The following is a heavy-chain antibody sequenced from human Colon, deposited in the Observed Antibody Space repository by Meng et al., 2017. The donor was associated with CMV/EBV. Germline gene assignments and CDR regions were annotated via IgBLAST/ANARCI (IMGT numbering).Heavy chain of an antibody. J-gene: IGHJ4*02. V-gene: IGHV2-5*02. D-gene: IGHD6-19*01. CDR2: IYWDDDN. CDR1: GFSLRTPEVG. Sequence: QITLKASGPTLVKPTQTLTLTCTFSGFSLRTPEVGVHWIRQPPGKALEWLALIYWDDDNQFRPSLKNRITITKDTSKNQVVLTMTNMDPVDTATYYCAHGRGWLTDYWGQGTLVTVSS. CDR3: AHGRGWLTDY.